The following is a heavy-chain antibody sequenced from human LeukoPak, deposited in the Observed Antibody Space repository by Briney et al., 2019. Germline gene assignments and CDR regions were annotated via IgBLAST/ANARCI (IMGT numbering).Heavy chain of an antibody. J-gene: IGHJ4*02. CDR1: GGSISSGDYY. CDR2: VYYSGST. V-gene: IGHV4-30-4*01. CDR3: AREDENTFDY. D-gene: IGHD2/OR15-2a*01. Sequence: SETLSLTCTVSGGSISSGDYYWSWIRQPPGKGLEWIGYVYYSGSTYYNPSLKSRVTISVDTSKNQFSLKLSSVTAADTAVYYCAREDENTFDYWGQGTLVTVSS.